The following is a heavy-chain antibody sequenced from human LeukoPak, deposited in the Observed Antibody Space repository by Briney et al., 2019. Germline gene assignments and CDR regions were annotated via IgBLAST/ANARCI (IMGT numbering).Heavy chain of an antibody. V-gene: IGHV4-59*01. CDR2: IYYSGST. CDR1: GGSISSYY. Sequence: SETLSLTCTVSGGSISSYYWSWIRQPPGKGLEWIGYIYYSGSTNYNPSLKSRVAISVDTSKNQFSLKLSSVTAADTAVYYCARGGATSYYYGMDVWGQGTMVTVSS. CDR3: ARGGATSYYYGMDV. J-gene: IGHJ6*02. D-gene: IGHD1-26*01.